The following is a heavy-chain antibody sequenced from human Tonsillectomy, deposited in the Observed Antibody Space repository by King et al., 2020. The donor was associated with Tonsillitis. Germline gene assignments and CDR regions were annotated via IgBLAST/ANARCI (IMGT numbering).Heavy chain of an antibody. J-gene: IGHJ3*02. Sequence: QLVQSGGGLVKPGGSLRLSCAASGFTVSAYSMNWVRQAPGKGLEWVSSISPTSGYIYYADSMKGRFTSSRDNAKNSLYLQMNSLRAEDTAVYYCARGHSGTYPRGDGLDTWGQGTMVTVSS. CDR2: ISPTSGYI. D-gene: IGHD1-26*01. CDR1: GFTVSAYS. V-gene: IGHV3-21*01. CDR3: ARGHSGTYPRGDGLDT.